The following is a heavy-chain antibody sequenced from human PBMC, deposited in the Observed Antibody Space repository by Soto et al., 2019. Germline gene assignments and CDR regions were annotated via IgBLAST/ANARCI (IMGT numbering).Heavy chain of an antibody. CDR3: ARDLKKGAAIDY. D-gene: IGHD5-18*01. J-gene: IGHJ4*02. V-gene: IGHV3-33*01. CDR2: IWYDGSNK. CDR1: GFTFSSYG. Sequence: QPGGSLRLSCAASGFTFSSYGMHWVRQAPGKGLEWVAVIWYDGSNKYYADSVKGRFTISRDNSKNTLYLQMNSLRAEDTAVYYCARDLKKGAAIDYWGQGTLVTVSS.